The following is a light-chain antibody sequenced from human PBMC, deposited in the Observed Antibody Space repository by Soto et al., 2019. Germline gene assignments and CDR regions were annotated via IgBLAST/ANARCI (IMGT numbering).Light chain of an antibody. CDR2: AVS. CDR3: SSSTTSSTLLI. CDR1: SSDIGGYNS. V-gene: IGLV2-14*01. J-gene: IGLJ2*01. Sequence: QSALTQPASVSGSPGQSITISCTGTSSDIGGYNSVSWYQQHPGKAPKLVIYAVSNRPSGVSSRFSGSKSGNTASLTMSGLQAEDEATYYCSSSTTSSTLLIFGGGTKVTVL.